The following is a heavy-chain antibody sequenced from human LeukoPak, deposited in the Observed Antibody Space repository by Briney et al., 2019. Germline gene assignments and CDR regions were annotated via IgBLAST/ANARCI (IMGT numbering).Heavy chain of an antibody. V-gene: IGHV3-7*05. Sequence: GGSLRLSCAASGFTFTSYWMTWVRQAPGKGLEWVANINQDGSVKYYVDSVKGRFTISRDNAKNSLSLQINSLRAEDTAVYYCARIGYSSGSFDYWGQGTLVTVSS. CDR2: INQDGSVK. CDR1: GFTFTSYW. J-gene: IGHJ4*02. D-gene: IGHD6-25*01. CDR3: ARIGYSSGSFDY.